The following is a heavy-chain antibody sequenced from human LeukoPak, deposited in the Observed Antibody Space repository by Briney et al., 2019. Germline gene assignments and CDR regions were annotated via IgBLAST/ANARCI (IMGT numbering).Heavy chain of an antibody. J-gene: IGHJ4*02. D-gene: IGHD2-21*01. CDR1: GFTVSSNY. Sequence: PGGSLRLSCAASGFTVSSNYMTWVRQAPGKGLEWVSGLYKDGSTYYADSVKGRFTISRDNSKNTLYLQMNSLRTEDTAVYYCARVGLWSSFDHWGQGTLVTVSS. CDR3: ARVGLWSSFDH. V-gene: IGHV3-66*01. CDR2: LYKDGST.